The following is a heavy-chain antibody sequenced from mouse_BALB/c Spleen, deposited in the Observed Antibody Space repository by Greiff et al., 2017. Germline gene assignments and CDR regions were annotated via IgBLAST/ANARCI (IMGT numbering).Heavy chain of an antibody. Sequence: VKLMESGAELVKPGASVKLSCKTSGYTFTSYWIQWVKQRPGQGLGWIGEIFPGTGTTYYNEKFKGKATLTIDTSSSTAYMQLSSLTSEDSAVYFCARRGTYYRYDVSDYWGQGTTLTVSS. V-gene: IGHV1S132*01. CDR1: GYTFTSYW. J-gene: IGHJ2*01. D-gene: IGHD2-14*01. CDR3: ARRGTYYRYDVSDY. CDR2: IFPGTGTT.